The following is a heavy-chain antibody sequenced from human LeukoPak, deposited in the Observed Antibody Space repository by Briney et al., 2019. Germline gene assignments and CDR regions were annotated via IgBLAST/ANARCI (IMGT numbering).Heavy chain of an antibody. CDR1: GFTVSSYS. J-gene: IGHJ4*02. CDR2: ISSRSTYI. V-gene: IGHV3-21*01. D-gene: IGHD3-10*01. Sequence: PGGSLRLSCAASGFTVSSYSMNWVRQAPGKGLEWVSSISSRSTYIYYADSLKGRFTISRDNAKNSLYLQMNSLRAEDTAVYYCAARDSYGSGSYPIDYWGQGTLVTVSS. CDR3: AARDSYGSGSYPIDY.